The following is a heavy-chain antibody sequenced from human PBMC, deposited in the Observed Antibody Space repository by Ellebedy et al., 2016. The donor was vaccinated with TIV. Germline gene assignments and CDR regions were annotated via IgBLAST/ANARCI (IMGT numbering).Heavy chain of an antibody. J-gene: IGHJ6*04. CDR1: GGSFSGYY. Sequence: SETLSLXCAVYGGSFSGYYWSWIRQPPGKGLEWIGEINHSGSTNYNPSLKSRVTISVDTSKNQFSLKLSSVTAADTAVYYCASGTGTTAGRWALDVWGKGTTVTVSS. D-gene: IGHD1-7*01. V-gene: IGHV4-34*01. CDR2: INHSGST. CDR3: ASGTGTTAGRWALDV.